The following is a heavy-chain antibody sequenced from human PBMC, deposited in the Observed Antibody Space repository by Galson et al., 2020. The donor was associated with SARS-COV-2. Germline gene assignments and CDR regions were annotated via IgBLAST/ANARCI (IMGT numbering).Heavy chain of an antibody. J-gene: IGHJ3*02. CDR2: INPNSGGT. CDR1: RYTFTGYY. V-gene: IGHV1-2*05. Sequence: ASVTVSCKASRYTFTGYYMHWVRQAPGQGLAWMGRINPNSGGTNYAQKFQGRVTMTRDTSISTAYMELSRLRSDDTDVYYCARDEEVFAFDIWGQGTMVTVSS. D-gene: IGHD3-10*01. CDR3: ARDEEVFAFDI.